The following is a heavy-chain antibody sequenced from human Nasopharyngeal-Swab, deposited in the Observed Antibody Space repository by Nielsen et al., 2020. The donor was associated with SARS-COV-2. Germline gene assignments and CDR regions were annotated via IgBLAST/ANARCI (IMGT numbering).Heavy chain of an antibody. V-gene: IGHV3-74*01. Sequence: GESLKISCAASGFTFSSYWMHWVRQAPGKGLVWVSRINSDGSSTSYADSVKGRFTISRDNSKNTLYLQMNSLRAEDTAVYYCARDHCSSTSCYLPGHYFDYWGQGTLVTVSS. CDR3: ARDHCSSTSCYLPGHYFDY. CDR1: GFTFSSYW. J-gene: IGHJ4*02. CDR2: INSDGSST. D-gene: IGHD2-2*01.